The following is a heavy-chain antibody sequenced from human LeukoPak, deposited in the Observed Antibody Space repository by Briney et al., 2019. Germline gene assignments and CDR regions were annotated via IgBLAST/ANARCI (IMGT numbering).Heavy chain of an antibody. CDR1: GYTFTRYD. J-gene: IGHJ4*02. CDR3: ARVFTMVRGPPNFDY. V-gene: IGHV1-8*01. Sequence: GASVKVSCKASGYTFTRYDINWVRQATGQGLEWMGWMNPNSGNTGYAQKFQGRVTMTRNTSIRTAYMELSSLRSEDTAVYYCARVFTMVRGPPNFDYWGQGTLVTVSS. D-gene: IGHD3-10*01. CDR2: MNPNSGNT.